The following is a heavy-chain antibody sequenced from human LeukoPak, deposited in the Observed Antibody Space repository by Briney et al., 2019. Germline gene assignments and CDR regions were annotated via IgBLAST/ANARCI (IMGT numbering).Heavy chain of an antibody. J-gene: IGHJ4*02. V-gene: IGHV1-18*01. Sequence: GASVKVSCKASGYTFTSYGISWVRQAPGQGREWMGWISAYNGNTNYAQKLQGRVTMTTDTSTSTAYMELRSLRSDDTAVYYCARAGLWFGELSYFDYWGQGTLVTVSS. CDR3: ARAGLWFGELSYFDY. CDR2: ISAYNGNT. D-gene: IGHD3-10*01. CDR1: GYTFTSYG.